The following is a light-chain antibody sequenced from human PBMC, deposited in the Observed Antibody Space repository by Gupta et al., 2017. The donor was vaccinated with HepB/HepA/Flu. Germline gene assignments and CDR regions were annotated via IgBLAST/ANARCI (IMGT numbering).Light chain of an antibody. Sequence: SSELTQDSAVSVALGQTVRITGQGDSLRSCYASWYQRKPGQAPVLVMYGKNNRPSGIPDRFSGSSSGNTASLTITGAQAEDEADYYCDYRDNSGDNSRYHCVFGGGTKLTVL. CDR2: GKN. V-gene: IGLV3-19*01. CDR3: DYRDNSGDNSRYHCV. CDR1: SLRSCY. J-gene: IGLJ3*02.